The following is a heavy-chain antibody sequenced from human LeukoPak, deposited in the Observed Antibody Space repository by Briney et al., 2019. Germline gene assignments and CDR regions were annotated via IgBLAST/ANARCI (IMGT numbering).Heavy chain of an antibody. CDR3: ARAQWFGDWEDFDY. D-gene: IGHD3-10*01. CDR1: GGTFSSYA. Sequence: SVKVSCKASGGTFSSYAISWVRQAPGQGLEWMGGIFPIFGTANYAQKFQGRVTITADESTSTAYMELSSLRSEDTAVYYCARAQWFGDWEDFDYWGQGTLVTVSS. V-gene: IGHV1-69*13. CDR2: IFPIFGTA. J-gene: IGHJ4*02.